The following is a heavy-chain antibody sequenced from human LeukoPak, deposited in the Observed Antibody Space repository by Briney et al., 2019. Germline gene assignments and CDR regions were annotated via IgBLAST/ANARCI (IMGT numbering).Heavy chain of an antibody. CDR2: IYSGGST. Sequence: PGGSLRPSCAASGFTFSSYGMHWVRQAPGKGLEWVSVIYSGGSTYYADSVKGRFTISRDNSKNTLYLQMNSLRAEDTAMYYCARDEDGFDIWGQGTMVTVSS. CDR3: ARDEDGFDI. J-gene: IGHJ3*02. V-gene: IGHV3-53*01. CDR1: GFTFSSYG.